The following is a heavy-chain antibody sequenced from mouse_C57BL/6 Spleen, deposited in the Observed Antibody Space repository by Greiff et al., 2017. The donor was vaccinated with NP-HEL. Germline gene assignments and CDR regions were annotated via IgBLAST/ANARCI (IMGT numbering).Heavy chain of an antibody. Sequence: QVQLQQSGAELVRPGTSVKVSCKASGYAFTNYLIEWVKQRPGQGLEWIGVINPGSGGTNYNEKFKGKGTLTADKSSSTAYMQLSSLTSEDSAVYFCARGGARASYFDYWGQGTTLTVSS. V-gene: IGHV1-54*01. D-gene: IGHD3-1*01. CDR1: GYAFTNYL. CDR2: INPGSGGT. J-gene: IGHJ2*01. CDR3: ARGGARASYFDY.